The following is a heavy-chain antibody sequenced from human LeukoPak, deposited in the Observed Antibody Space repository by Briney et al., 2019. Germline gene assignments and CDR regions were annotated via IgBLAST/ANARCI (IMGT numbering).Heavy chain of an antibody. D-gene: IGHD6-13*01. CDR2: ISGNNDNT. J-gene: IGHJ4*02. Sequence: ASVKVSCKASGYIFRNYGISWVRQAPGQGLEWMGWISGNNDNTNYAQKLQGRVTMTTDTSTSTAYMELRSPKSDDTAVYYCAGWFGEQQLADFDYWGQGTLVTVSS. CDR1: GYIFRNYG. V-gene: IGHV1-18*04. CDR3: AGWFGEQQLADFDY.